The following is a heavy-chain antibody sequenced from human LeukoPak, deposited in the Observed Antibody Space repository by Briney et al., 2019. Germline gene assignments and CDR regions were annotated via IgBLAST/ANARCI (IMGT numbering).Heavy chain of an antibody. CDR1: GFTFSSYW. V-gene: IGHV3-7*01. J-gene: IGHJ6*02. CDR3: ARDCLAAAGTSGYYYGMDV. CDR2: IKQDGSEK. D-gene: IGHD6-13*01. Sequence: GGSLRLSCAASGFTFSSYWMSWVRQAPGKGLEWVANIKQDGSEKYYVDSVKGRFTISRDNAKNSLYLQMNSLRAEGTAVYYCARDCLAAAGTSGYYYGMDVWGQGTTVTVSS.